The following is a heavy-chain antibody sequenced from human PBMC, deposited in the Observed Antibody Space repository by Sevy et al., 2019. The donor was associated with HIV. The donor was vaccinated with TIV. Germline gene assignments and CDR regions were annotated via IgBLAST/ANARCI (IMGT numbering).Heavy chain of an antibody. Sequence: SETLSLTCTVSGGSISSYYWSWIRQPPGKGLEWIGYIYYSGSTNYNPSLKSRVTISVDTSKNQFSLKLSSVTAADTAVYYCARSAWTWGYAFDIWGQGTMVTVSS. CDR1: GGSISSYY. CDR2: IYYSGST. J-gene: IGHJ3*02. CDR3: ARSAWTWGYAFDI. D-gene: IGHD3-16*01. V-gene: IGHV4-59*01.